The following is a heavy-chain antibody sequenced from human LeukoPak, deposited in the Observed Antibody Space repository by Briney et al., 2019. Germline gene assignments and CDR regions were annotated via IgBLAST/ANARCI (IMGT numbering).Heavy chain of an antibody. CDR3: ANDMISREWELANAFDI. Sequence: GGSLRLSCAASGFTFDDYGMSWVRQGPGKGLEWVSAINRNGDSTGYADSVKGRFTISRDNAKNSLYLQMNSLRAEDTALYYCANDMISREWELANAFDIWGQGTMVTVSS. D-gene: IGHD1-26*01. V-gene: IGHV3-20*04. CDR1: GFTFDDYG. J-gene: IGHJ3*02. CDR2: INRNGDST.